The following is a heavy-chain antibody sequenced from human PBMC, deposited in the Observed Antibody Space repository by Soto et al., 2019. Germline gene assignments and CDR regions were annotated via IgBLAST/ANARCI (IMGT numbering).Heavy chain of an antibody. V-gene: IGHV5-51*01. D-gene: IGHD1-1*01. CDR3: ARLTTGDSDAALDRDSYGMDV. CDR2: IYPGDSDT. Sequence: GESLKISCKGSGYRFSSYWIAWVRQMPGKGLEWMGIIYPGDSDTTYSPSFQGQVTISADKSISTAYLQWNSLKASDTAIFYCARLTTGDSDAALDRDSYGMDVWGKGTTVTVSS. J-gene: IGHJ6*04. CDR1: GYRFSSYW.